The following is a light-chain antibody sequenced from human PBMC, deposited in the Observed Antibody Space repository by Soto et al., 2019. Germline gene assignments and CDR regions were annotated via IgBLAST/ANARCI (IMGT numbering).Light chain of an antibody. CDR1: SSDVGGYNY. CDR2: DVS. CDR3: CSYAGSYTGV. J-gene: IGLJ2*01. Sequence: ALTQPRSVSGSPGQSVTISCTGTSSDVGGYNYVSWYQQHPGKAPKLMIYDVSKRPSGVPDRFSGSKSGNTASLTISGLQAEDEADYYCCSYAGSYTGVFGGGTKLTVL. V-gene: IGLV2-11*01.